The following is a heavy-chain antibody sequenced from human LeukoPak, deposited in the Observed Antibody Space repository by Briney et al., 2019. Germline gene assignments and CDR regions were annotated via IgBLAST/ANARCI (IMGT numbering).Heavy chain of an antibody. CDR2: ISYDGSNK. CDR1: GLIFSSFG. J-gene: IGHJ4*02. D-gene: IGHD3-10*01. CDR3: AKDLKRGGGDY. V-gene: IGHV3-30*19. Sequence: PGGSLRLSCEASGLIFSSFGMHWVRQAPGKGLEWVAVISYDGSNKYYADSVKGRFTISRDNSKNTLYLQMNSLRAENTAVYYCAKDLKRGGGDYWGQGTLVTVSS.